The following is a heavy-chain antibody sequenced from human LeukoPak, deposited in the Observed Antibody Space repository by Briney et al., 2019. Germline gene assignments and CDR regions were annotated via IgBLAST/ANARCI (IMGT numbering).Heavy chain of an antibody. V-gene: IGHV3-30-3*01. CDR3: ARDEEAGGLDV. CDR2: MSYDETRK. Sequence: PGGSLRLSCAASGFSFVAYSVHWVRQAPGKGLEWVAVMSYDETRKHYADSVKGRFTVSRDNSKNTLYLEMDSLTDDDTAVYYCARDEEAGGLDVWGQGTTVTVSS. D-gene: IGHD3-10*01. CDR1: GFSFVAYS. J-gene: IGHJ6*02.